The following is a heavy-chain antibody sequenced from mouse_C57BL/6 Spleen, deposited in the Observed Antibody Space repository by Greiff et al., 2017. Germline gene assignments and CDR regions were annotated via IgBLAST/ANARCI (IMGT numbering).Heavy chain of an antibody. J-gene: IGHJ3*01. CDR3: ARSNYTPFAY. CDR2: INPNNGGT. CDR1: GYTFTDYY. V-gene: IGHV1-26*01. D-gene: IGHD2-12*01. Sequence: EVQLQQSGPELVKPGASVKISCKASGYTFTDYYMNWVKQSPGKSLEWIGDINPNNGGTSYNQKFKGKATLTVDKSSSTAYMELRSLTSEDSAVYYCARSNYTPFAYWGQGTLVTVSA.